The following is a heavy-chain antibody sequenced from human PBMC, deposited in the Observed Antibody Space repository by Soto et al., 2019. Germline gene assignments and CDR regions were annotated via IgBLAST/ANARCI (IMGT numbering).Heavy chain of an antibody. V-gene: IGHV1-69*12. CDR1: GGTFKNYG. CDR2: IIPMYGIA. Sequence: QVQLVQSGGEVKKPGSSVRVSCRTSGGTFKNYGFSWVRQATGQGLEWMGGIIPMYGIANYGQIFQGRLTITADESTNTAYMDLSTLKSEDTAAYYCTGEVGGTGFRLWGQGTQVTVSS. J-gene: IGHJ4*02. D-gene: IGHD1-26*01. CDR3: TGEVGGTGFRL.